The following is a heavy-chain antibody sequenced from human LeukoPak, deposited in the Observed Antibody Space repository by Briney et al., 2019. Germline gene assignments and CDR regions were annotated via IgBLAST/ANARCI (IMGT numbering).Heavy chain of an antibody. V-gene: IGHV4-34*01. CDR3: ARGPGTVGLSP. Sequence: SETLSLTCNVSGGSFTNYYWSWIRQTPEKGLEWSGQINHSGDTSYNPSLRSRVTLSVDRSKDQVSLKVTSVTAADTGVYYCARGPGTVGLSPWGQGTLVTVSS. D-gene: IGHD1/OR15-1a*01. J-gene: IGHJ5*02. CDR1: GGSFTNYY. CDR2: INHSGDT.